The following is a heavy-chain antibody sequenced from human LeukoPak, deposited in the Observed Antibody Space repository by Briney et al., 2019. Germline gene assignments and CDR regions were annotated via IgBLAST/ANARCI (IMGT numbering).Heavy chain of an antibody. Sequence: PGCSPTLSCAASGFTFSDYWMHWVRQVPGTALVWVSRINTSGSSTTYAESVKGRFNISRDKAKNTLYLKMDSVRAEDTGVYYCARSNHADDFWGQGTLVTVSS. CDR2: INTSGSST. CDR1: GFTFSDYW. CDR3: ARSNHADDF. V-gene: IGHV3-74*03. D-gene: IGHD1-14*01. J-gene: IGHJ4*02.